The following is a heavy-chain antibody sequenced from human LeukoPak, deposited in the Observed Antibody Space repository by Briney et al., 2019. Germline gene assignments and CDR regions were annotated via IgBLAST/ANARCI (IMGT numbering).Heavy chain of an antibody. J-gene: IGHJ4*02. D-gene: IGHD3-9*01. CDR1: GGSISSYY. CDR3: ARLSRYFDVDY. V-gene: IGHV4-59*08. CDR2: IYYSGST. Sequence: PSETLSLTCTASGGSISSYYWSWIRQPPGKGLEWMGYIYYSGSTNYNPSLKSRVTISVDTSKNQFSLKLSSVTAADTAVYYCARLSRYFDVDYWGQGTLVTASS.